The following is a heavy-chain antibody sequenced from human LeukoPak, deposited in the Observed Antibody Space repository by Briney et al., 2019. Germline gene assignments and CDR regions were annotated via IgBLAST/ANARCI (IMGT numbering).Heavy chain of an antibody. CDR3: AKPKNGVYGDYIDY. V-gene: IGHV3-30*18. CDR1: GFTFSNYG. Sequence: GGSLRLSCAASGFTFSNYGMHWVRQAPGKGLEWVAVISYDGSNKYYADSVKGRFTISRDNSKNTLYLQMNSLRAEDTAVYYCAKPKNGVYGDYIDYWGQGTLVTVSS. CDR2: ISYDGSNK. D-gene: IGHD4-17*01. J-gene: IGHJ4*02.